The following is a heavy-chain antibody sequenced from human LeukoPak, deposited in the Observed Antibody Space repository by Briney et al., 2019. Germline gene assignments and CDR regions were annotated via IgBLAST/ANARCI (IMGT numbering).Heavy chain of an antibody. CDR1: GYSISRGYY. J-gene: IGHJ6*04. Sequence: PSETLSLTCAVSGYSISRGYYWGWRRQPPGKGEEGIGSIDHSGSTYYKPTLKRRGTISVDTSKNQFSMKLSSVTAADTAVYYCARADRVATTNYYYYYGMDVWGKGTTVTVSS. CDR2: IDHSGST. D-gene: IGHD5-12*01. CDR3: ARADRVATTNYYYYYGMDV. V-gene: IGHV4-38-2*01.